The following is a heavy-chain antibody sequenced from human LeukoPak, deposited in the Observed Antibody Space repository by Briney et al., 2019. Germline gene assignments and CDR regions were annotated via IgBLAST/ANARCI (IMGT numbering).Heavy chain of an antibody. CDR2: ISAYNGNT. CDR1: GYTFTSYG. J-gene: IGHJ4*02. D-gene: IGHD3-10*01. CDR3: ARDPWFGELSGEGENDY. Sequence: ASVKVSCKASGYTFTSYGISWVRQAPGQGLEWMGWISAYNGNTNYAQKLQGRVTMTTDTSTSTAYMELRSLRSDDTAVYYCARDPWFGELSGEGENDYWGQGTLVTVSS. V-gene: IGHV1-18*01.